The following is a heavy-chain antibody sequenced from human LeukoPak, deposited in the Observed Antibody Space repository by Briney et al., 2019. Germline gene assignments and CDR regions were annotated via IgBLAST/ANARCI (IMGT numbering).Heavy chain of an antibody. CDR2: ISYDGSNK. CDR3: AKDSWSRNGIYDAFDI. Sequence: GGSLRLSCAASGFTFSSYGMHWVRQAPGKGLEWVAVISYDGSNKYYADSVKGRFTISRDNSKNTLSLQMNNLRPEDTAVYYCAKDSWSRNGIYDAFDIWGQGTMVTVSS. CDR1: GFTFSSYG. D-gene: IGHD2-8*01. V-gene: IGHV3-30*18. J-gene: IGHJ3*02.